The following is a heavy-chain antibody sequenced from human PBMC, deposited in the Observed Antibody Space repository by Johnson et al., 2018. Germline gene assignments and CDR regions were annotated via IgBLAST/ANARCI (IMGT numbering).Heavy chain of an antibody. V-gene: IGHV4-59*01. Sequence: QVQLQESGPGLVKPSETLSLTCTVSGGSISSYYWSWIRQPPGKGLEWIGYIYDSGSINYNPSLKSRVTISVDTSKNQFSLKLSSVTAADTAVYYCARDRATVTTGICDIWGQGTMVTVSS. CDR3: ARDRATVTTGICDI. CDR1: GGSISSYY. CDR2: IYDSGSI. J-gene: IGHJ3*02. D-gene: IGHD4-17*01.